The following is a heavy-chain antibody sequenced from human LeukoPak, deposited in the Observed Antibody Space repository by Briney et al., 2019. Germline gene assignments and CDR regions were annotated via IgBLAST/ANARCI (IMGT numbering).Heavy chain of an antibody. J-gene: IGHJ4*02. CDR2: IRSDGSDT. Sequence: PGGSLRLSCAASGFIFSSYGMHWVRQPPGKGLEWVAFIRSDGSDTYSAASVKGRFTISRDNSKNTLWLQMNSLRAADTAVYYCAKHDSSSDFWGQGTLVTVSS. CDR3: AKHDSSSDF. D-gene: IGHD3-22*01. CDR1: GFIFSSYG. V-gene: IGHV3-30*02.